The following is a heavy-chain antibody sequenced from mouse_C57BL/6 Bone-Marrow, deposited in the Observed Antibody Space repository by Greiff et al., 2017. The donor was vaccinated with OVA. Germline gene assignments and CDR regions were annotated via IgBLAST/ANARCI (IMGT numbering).Heavy chain of an antibody. Sequence: QVQLKQSGAELVRPGTSVKVSCKASGYAFTNYLIEWVKQRPGQGLEWIGVINPGSGGTNYNEKFKGKATLTADKSSSTAYMQLSSLTSEDSAVYFCASLTGTTSSSYWGQGTLVTVSA. CDR1: GYAFTNYL. D-gene: IGHD4-1*01. V-gene: IGHV1-54*01. CDR2: INPGSGGT. J-gene: IGHJ3*01. CDR3: ASLTGTTSSSY.